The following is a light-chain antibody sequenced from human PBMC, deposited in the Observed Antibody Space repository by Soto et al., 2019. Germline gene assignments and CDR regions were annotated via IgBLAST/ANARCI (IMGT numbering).Light chain of an antibody. Sequence: QSVLTQPASVSGSPGRSITISCTGTSSDVGGYNYVSWYQQHPGKAPKLMIHEVSNRPSGVSNRFSGSKSGNTASLTISGLQAEDEADYYCSSYTSSSTLVFGTGTKVTVL. CDR3: SSYTSSSTLV. J-gene: IGLJ1*01. V-gene: IGLV2-14*01. CDR1: SSDVGGYNY. CDR2: EVS.